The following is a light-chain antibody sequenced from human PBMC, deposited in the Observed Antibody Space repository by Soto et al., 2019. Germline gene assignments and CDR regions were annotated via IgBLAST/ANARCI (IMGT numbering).Light chain of an antibody. CDR3: QHYNSYSEA. Sequence: DIQMTQSPSAVSASVGDRVTITCQASQNINNYLNWYQQKPGKAPKLLIYKASTLKSGVPSRFSGSGSGTEFTLTISSLQPDDFATYYCQHYNSYSEAFGQGTKVDIK. CDR1: QNINNY. V-gene: IGKV1-5*03. J-gene: IGKJ1*01. CDR2: KAS.